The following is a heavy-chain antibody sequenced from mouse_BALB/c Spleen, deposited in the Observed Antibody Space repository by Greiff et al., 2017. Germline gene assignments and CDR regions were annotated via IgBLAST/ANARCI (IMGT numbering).Heavy chain of an antibody. D-gene: IGHD2-4*01. V-gene: IGHV14-3*02. Sequence: EVQLQQSGAELVKPGASVKLSCTASGFNIKDTYMHWVKQRPEQGLEWIGRIDPANGNTKYDPKFQGKATITADTSSNTAYLQLSSLTSEDTAVYYCAHYDYDGTPFAYWGQGTLVTVSA. CDR3: AHYDYDGTPFAY. J-gene: IGHJ3*01. CDR1: GFNIKDTY. CDR2: IDPANGNT.